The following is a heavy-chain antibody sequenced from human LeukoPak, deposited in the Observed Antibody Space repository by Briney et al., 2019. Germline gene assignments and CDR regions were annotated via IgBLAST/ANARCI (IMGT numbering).Heavy chain of an antibody. CDR1: GGTINNYY. J-gene: IGHJ3*02. Sequence: SETLSHTCTVSGGTINNYYWSWIRQPPGKGLEWIGYIYYSGSANYNPSLTSRVIISADTSKNKFSLKLTSVTAADTAVYYCARVKYRGYDSLGQDAFDIWGQGTMVTVSS. CDR3: ARVKYRGYDSLGQDAFDI. D-gene: IGHD5-12*01. V-gene: IGHV4-59*01. CDR2: IYYSGSA.